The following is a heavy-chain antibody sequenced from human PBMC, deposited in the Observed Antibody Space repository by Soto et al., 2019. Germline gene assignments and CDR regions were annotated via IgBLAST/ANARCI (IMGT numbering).Heavy chain of an antibody. CDR3: AKPSPYSSGWYDYFDY. D-gene: IGHD6-19*01. V-gene: IGHV3-9*01. Sequence: GGSLRLSCAASGFTFDDYAMHWVRQAPGKGLEWVSGISWNSGSIGYADSVKGRFTISKDNAKNSLYLQMNSLRAEDTALYYCAKPSPYSSGWYDYFDYWGQGTLVTVS. J-gene: IGHJ4*02. CDR2: ISWNSGSI. CDR1: GFTFDDYA.